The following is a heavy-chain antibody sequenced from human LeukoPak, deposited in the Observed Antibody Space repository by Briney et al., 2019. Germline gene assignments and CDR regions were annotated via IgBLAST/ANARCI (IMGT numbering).Heavy chain of an antibody. CDR2: IDASGGST. J-gene: IGHJ4*02. V-gene: IGHV1-46*01. CDR1: GYTFTRYY. CDR3: ARDKSGTAQGDSDY. D-gene: IGHD1-1*01. Sequence: ASVKVSCKASGYTFTRYYMHWVRQAPGQGLEWMGIIDASGGSTSYAQKFQGRVTMTRDTSTSTVYMDLSSLRSEDTAVYYCARDKSGTAQGDSDYWGQGTLVTVSS.